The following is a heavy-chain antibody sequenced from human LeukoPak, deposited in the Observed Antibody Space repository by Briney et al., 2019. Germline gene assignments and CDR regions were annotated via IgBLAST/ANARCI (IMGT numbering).Heavy chain of an antibody. CDR1: GFTFSSYG. CDR2: ISYDGSNK. J-gene: IGHJ3*02. Sequence: GGSLRLSCAASGFTFSSYGMHWVRQAPGKGLEWVAVISYDGSNKYYADSVKGRFTISRDNSKNTLYLQMNSLRAEDTAVYYCARWVGDANAFDIWGQGTMVTVSS. D-gene: IGHD3-3*01. CDR3: ARWVGDANAFDI. V-gene: IGHV3-30*03.